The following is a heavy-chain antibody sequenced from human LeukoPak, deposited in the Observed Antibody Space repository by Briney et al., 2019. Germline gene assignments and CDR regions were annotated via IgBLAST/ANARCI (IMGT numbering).Heavy chain of an antibody. D-gene: IGHD2-2*01. CDR3: ARGGTGYCSSTSCYLRKLSNWFDP. CDR1: GGSFSGYH. Sequence: SETLSLTCAVYGGSFSGYHWSWIRQPPGKGLEWIGEINHSGSTNYNPSLKSRVTISVDTSKNQLSLKLSSVTAADTAVYYCARGGTGYCSSTSCYLRKLSNWFDPWGQGTLVTVSS. CDR2: INHSGST. J-gene: IGHJ5*02. V-gene: IGHV4-34*01.